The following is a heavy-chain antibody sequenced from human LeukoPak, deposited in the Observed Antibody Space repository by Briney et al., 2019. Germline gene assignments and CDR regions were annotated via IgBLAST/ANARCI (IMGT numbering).Heavy chain of an antibody. CDR2: ISSSSSYT. Sequence: PGGSLRLSCAASGFTFSDYYMSWIRQAPGKGLEWVSYISSSSSYTNYADSVKGRFTISRDNAKNSLYLQMNSLRAEDTAVYYCARETRTLGVAATSWFDPWGQGTLVTVSS. V-gene: IGHV3-11*06. D-gene: IGHD2-15*01. CDR3: ARETRTLGVAATSWFDP. CDR1: GFTFSDYY. J-gene: IGHJ5*02.